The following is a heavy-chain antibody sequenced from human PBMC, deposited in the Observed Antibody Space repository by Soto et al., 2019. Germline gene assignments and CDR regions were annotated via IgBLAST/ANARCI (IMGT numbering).Heavy chain of an antibody. CDR3: ARGASDFWGAYPEIHFFDY. Sequence: GWSLRLSCAASEFTFSTYPMHWVRQAPGKGLEWVAVISYDETNKYYADSVKGRFTISRDNSKNTLYLQMNNLRADDTAVYYCARGASDFWGAYPEIHFFDYWGHGTLVTVSS. J-gene: IGHJ4*01. CDR2: ISYDETNK. D-gene: IGHD3-3*01. CDR1: EFTFSTYP. V-gene: IGHV3-30-3*01.